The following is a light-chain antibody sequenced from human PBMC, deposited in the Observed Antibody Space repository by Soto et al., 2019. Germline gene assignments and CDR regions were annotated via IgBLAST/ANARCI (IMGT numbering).Light chain of an antibody. Sequence: QSVLTQPPSVSGAPGQRVTISCTGSSSNIGAVYDVHWYQQLPGTAPKLLIYGNSNRPSGVPDRFSGSKSGTSASLAITGLQAEDEADYYCQSYDSSLSGRWVFGGGTKLTVL. J-gene: IGLJ3*02. CDR1: SSNIGAVYD. V-gene: IGLV1-40*01. CDR3: QSYDSSLSGRWV. CDR2: GNS.